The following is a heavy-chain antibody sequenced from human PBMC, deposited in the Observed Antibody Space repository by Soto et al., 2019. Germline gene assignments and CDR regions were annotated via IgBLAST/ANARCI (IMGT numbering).Heavy chain of an antibody. V-gene: IGHV4-39*01. Sequence: QLQLQESGPGLVKPSETLSLTCTVSGGSISSSSYYWGWIRQPPGKGLEWIGSIYYSGSTYYNPSLKSRVTISVDTSKNQFSLKLSSVTAADTAVYYCARRLSGSSEYYFDYWGQGTLVTVSS. D-gene: IGHD5-12*01. J-gene: IGHJ4*02. CDR2: IYYSGST. CDR3: ARRLSGSSEYYFDY. CDR1: GGSISSSSYY.